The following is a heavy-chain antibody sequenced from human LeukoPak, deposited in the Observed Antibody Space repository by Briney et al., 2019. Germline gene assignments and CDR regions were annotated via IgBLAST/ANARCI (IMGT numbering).Heavy chain of an antibody. CDR2: IYYSGST. V-gene: IGHV4-59*13. J-gene: IGHJ4*02. CDR3: ARGEIVGSYGYYFDY. D-gene: IGHD3-16*02. Sequence: SEALSLTCTVSVGSISSYYWSWIRQPPGKGLEWIGFIYYSGSTNYNPSLKSRVTVSVDTSRNQFSLKLSSVTAADTAVYYCARGEIVGSYGYYFDYWGQGTLVTVSS. CDR1: VGSISSYY.